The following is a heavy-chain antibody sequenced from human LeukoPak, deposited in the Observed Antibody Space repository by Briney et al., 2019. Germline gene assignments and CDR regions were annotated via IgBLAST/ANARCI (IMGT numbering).Heavy chain of an antibody. V-gene: IGHV4-30-2*01. J-gene: IGHJ4*02. D-gene: IGHD3-10*01. CDR3: ARGSRAVRYFDF. CDR1: GDSISSGAYS. Sequence: SETLSLTCAVSGDSISSGAYSWSWIRQPPGKGLEWIGYIYQSGSTYHNPSLKSRVTISGDRSKNQFSLKLTSVTAADTAVYYCARGSRAVRYFDFWGLGTLVTVSS. CDR2: IYQSGST.